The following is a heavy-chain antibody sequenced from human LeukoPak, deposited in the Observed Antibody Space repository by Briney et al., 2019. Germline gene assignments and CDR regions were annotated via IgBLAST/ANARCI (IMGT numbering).Heavy chain of an antibody. V-gene: IGHV3-23*01. CDR2: ISGGGGST. Sequence: GGSLRLSCAASGFTFRTYAMTWVRQAPGKGLEWVSAISGGGGSTYYADSVKGRFTISRDNSKNTLYLQMSTLRAEDTAVYYCAKDRYCGGGTCYWSYFDYWGQGTLVTVSS. CDR3: AKDRYCGGGTCYWSYFDY. J-gene: IGHJ4*02. D-gene: IGHD2-15*01. CDR1: GFTFRTYA.